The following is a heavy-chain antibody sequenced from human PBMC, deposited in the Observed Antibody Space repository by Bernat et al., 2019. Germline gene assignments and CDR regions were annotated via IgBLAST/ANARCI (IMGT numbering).Heavy chain of an antibody. V-gene: IGHV3-30*18. J-gene: IGHJ4*02. Sequence: QVQLVESGGGVVQPGRSLRLSCAASGFTFSSYGMHWVRQAPGKGLEWVAVISYDGSNKYYADSVKGRFTISRDNSKNTLYLQMNSLRAEDTAVYYCAKELDYYDSSGRLDYWGQGTLVTVSS. D-gene: IGHD3-22*01. CDR1: GFTFSSYG. CDR2: ISYDGSNK. CDR3: AKELDYYDSSGRLDY.